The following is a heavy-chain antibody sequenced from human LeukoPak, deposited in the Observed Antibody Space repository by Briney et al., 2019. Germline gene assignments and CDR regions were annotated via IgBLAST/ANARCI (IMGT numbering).Heavy chain of an antibody. V-gene: IGHV3-74*01. CDR1: GFTFSNYW. CDR3: ARDSLLAGLFDY. CDR2: INNDGGTT. J-gene: IGHJ4*02. D-gene: IGHD3-3*02. Sequence: PGGSLRLSCAPSGFTFSNYWMHWVRQAPGKGLVWVSRINNDGGTTTYADSVKGRFTISRDNAKNTLYLQMNSLGAEDTAVYYCARDSLLAGLFDYWGQGTLVTVSS.